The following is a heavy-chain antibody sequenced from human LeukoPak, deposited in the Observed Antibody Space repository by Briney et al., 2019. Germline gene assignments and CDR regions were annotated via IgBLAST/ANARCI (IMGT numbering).Heavy chain of an antibody. Sequence: SVKVSCKASGGTFSSHAISWVRQAPGQGLEWMGGIIPIFGTANYAQKFQGRVTITADKSTSTAYMELSSLRSEDTAVYYCARDRPKRWLQFSFSAFDIWGQGTMVTVSS. CDR2: IIPIFGTA. CDR1: GGTFSSHA. V-gene: IGHV1-69*06. J-gene: IGHJ3*02. D-gene: IGHD5-24*01. CDR3: ARDRPKRWLQFSFSAFDI.